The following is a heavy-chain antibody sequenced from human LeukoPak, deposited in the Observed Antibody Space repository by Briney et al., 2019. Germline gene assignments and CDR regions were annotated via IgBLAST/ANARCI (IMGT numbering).Heavy chain of an antibody. CDR2: ISSSGSTI. CDR1: GFTFSGYE. Sequence: GSLRLFCAASGFTFSGYEMNWVRQAPGKGLECVSYISSSGSTIYYADSVKGRFTISRDNAKNSLYLQMNSLRAEDTALYYCARGAYYDSSDDAFDIWGQGTMVTVSS. J-gene: IGHJ3*02. CDR3: ARGAYYDSSDDAFDI. V-gene: IGHV3-48*03. D-gene: IGHD3-22*01.